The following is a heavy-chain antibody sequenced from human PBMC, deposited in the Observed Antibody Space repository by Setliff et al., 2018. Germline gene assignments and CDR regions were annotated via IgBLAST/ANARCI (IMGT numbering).Heavy chain of an antibody. D-gene: IGHD2-15*01. CDR1: GYSVTELS. J-gene: IGHJ3*02. V-gene: IGHV1-24*01. CDR2: FDPEDDET. Sequence: GSVKVSCKVSGYSVTELSMHWVRQAAGKGLAWMGGFDPEDDETSYAQKFQGRVTMTEDTSTDTAYMELSSLRSEETAVYYCATDHQIQDMVMVVTGTGGAFDIWGQGTMVTVSS. CDR3: ATDHQIQDMVMVVTGTGGAFDI.